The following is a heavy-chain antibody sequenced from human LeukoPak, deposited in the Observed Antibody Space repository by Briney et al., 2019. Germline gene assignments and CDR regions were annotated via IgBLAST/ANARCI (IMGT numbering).Heavy chain of an antibody. V-gene: IGHV4-38-2*02. D-gene: IGHD6-13*01. CDR1: SYSINSGYY. CDR2: IYHSGST. Sequence: SETLSLTCTVSSYSINSGYYWGWIRQPPGMGLEWIGTIYHSGSTYYNPSLKSRVTISVDTSKNQFSLKLSSVTAADTAVYYCAKAAIEAAGSLNWFDPWGQGTLVTVSS. CDR3: AKAAIEAAGSLNWFDP. J-gene: IGHJ5*02.